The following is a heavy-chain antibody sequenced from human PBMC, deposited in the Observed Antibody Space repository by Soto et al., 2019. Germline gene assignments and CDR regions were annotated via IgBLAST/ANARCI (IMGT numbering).Heavy chain of an antibody. V-gene: IGHV3-23*01. D-gene: IGHD1-26*01. CDR2: ISGSGRTT. CDR3: AKGIVGASFDS. CDR1: VFTLTDYA. J-gene: IGHJ4*02. Sequence: PWGSLRISCASSVFTLTDYALAWVRQAPGKGLEWVSSISGSGRTTYYADSVKGRFTISRDNSKKMVFLQMNSLRAEDTGVYYCAKGIVGASFDSWGQGTMVTVSS.